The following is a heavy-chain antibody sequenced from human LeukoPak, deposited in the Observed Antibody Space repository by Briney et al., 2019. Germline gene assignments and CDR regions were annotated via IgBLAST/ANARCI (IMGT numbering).Heavy chain of an antibody. J-gene: IGHJ4*02. CDR2: IYSGGST. D-gene: IGHD3-22*01. Sequence: GGSLRLSCAASGFTVISNYMSGVRQAPGKGLEWVSVIYSGGSTYYADSVKGRFTISRDNSKNTLYLQMNSLRAEDTAVYYCAIGRRDYYDSSGAFDYWGQGTLVTVSS. CDR3: AIGRRDYYDSSGAFDY. CDR1: GFTVISNY. V-gene: IGHV3-66*01.